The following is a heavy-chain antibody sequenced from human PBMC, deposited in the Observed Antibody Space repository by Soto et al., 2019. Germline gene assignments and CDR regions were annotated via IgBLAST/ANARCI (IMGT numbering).Heavy chain of an antibody. Sequence: GASVKVSCKASGYTFTSYGISWVRQAPGQGLEWMGWISAYNGNTNYAQKLQGRVTMTTDTSTSTAYMELRSLRSDDTAVYYCARVGGYYDILTGALDYYYGMDVWGQGTTVTVSS. CDR1: GYTFTSYG. V-gene: IGHV1-18*01. D-gene: IGHD3-9*01. CDR2: ISAYNGNT. CDR3: ARVGGYYDILTGALDYYYGMDV. J-gene: IGHJ6*02.